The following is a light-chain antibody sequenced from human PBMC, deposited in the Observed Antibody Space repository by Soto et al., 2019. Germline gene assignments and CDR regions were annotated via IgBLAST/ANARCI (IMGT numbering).Light chain of an antibody. V-gene: IGKV3-11*01. CDR3: QQYGSSLT. CDR1: QTVNSR. Sequence: EIVLTQSPATLSSSPGERATLSCRASQTVNSRLAWYQHKPGQAPRLLIYHTSNRATGIPARFSGSGSGTEFTLTISSLQSEDFAVYYCQQYGSSLTFGGGTKGDIK. CDR2: HTS. J-gene: IGKJ4*01.